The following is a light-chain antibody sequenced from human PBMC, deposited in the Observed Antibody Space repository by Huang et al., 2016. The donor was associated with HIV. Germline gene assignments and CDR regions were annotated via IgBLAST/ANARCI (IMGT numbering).Light chain of an antibody. CDR2: WAS. Sequence: DIVMTQSPDSLAVSLGERATINCRSSQSVLYSSNKGNYFAWYQQKPRQPPKLLIYWASTRESGVPDRFSGSGSATNFSLPINNLQAKDVAVYYCQQFYSLPYTFGQGTRLQIK. CDR3: QQFYSLPYT. V-gene: IGKV4-1*01. CDR1: QSVLYSSNKGNY. J-gene: IGKJ2*01.